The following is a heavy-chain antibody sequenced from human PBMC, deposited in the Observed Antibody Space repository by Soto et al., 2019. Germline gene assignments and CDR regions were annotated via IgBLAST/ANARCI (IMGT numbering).Heavy chain of an antibody. CDR3: ASANRYSEY. CDR1: GCSINNHY. Sequence: PSETLSLTCTVSGCSINNHYCSWIRQPPGKGLEWIGYIYYTESTNYNPSLKSRVTMSVDTSKNQFTLNLTSLLVSDTAIYYFASANRYSEYWGKGTLVTVSS. V-gene: IGHV4-59*11. D-gene: IGHD2-15*01. CDR2: IYYTEST. J-gene: IGHJ4*02.